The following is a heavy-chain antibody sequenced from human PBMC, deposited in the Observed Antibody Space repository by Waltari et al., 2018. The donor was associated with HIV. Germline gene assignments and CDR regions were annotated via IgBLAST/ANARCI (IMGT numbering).Heavy chain of an antibody. V-gene: IGHV1-18*01. CDR1: GYTFTRYG. CDR3: ARDIGDYSNYGYYYYMDV. CDR2: ISAYKGNT. D-gene: IGHD4-4*01. J-gene: IGHJ6*03. Sequence: QVQLVQSGAEVKKPGASVKVSCKASGYTFTRYGITWVRQAPGQGLEWMGWISAYKGNTKYAQKFQGRVTMTTDTSTSTAYMELRSLRADDTAIYYCARDIGDYSNYGYYYYMDVWRKGTTVTVSS.